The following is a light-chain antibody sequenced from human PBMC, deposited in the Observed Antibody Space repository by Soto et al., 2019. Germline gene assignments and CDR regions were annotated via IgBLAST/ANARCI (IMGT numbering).Light chain of an antibody. J-gene: IGKJ1*01. CDR3: QQYGTSPT. CDR2: DAS. Sequence: EIVLTQSPGTLSLSPGARATLSCRASQSVGSSYLAWYQQKPGQPPRLLIYDASSRATGIPDRFDGSGSGTDFTLTITRLEPEDFAVYYCQQYGTSPTFGQGTKVDIK. CDR1: QSVGSSY. V-gene: IGKV3-20*01.